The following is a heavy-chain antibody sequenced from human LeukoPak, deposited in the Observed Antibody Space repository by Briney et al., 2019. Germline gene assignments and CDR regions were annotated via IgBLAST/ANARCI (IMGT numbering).Heavy chain of an antibody. CDR1: GFTFSSYA. CDR3: ARENSSSGRYYFDY. J-gene: IGHJ4*02. D-gene: IGHD6-19*01. V-gene: IGHV3-30-3*01. Sequence: GGSLRLSCAASGFTFSSYAMHWVRQAPGKGLEWVAVISYDGSNKYYADSVKGRFTISRDNSKNTLYLQMNSLRAEDTAVYYCARENSSSGRYYFDYWGQGTQVTVSS. CDR2: ISYDGSNK.